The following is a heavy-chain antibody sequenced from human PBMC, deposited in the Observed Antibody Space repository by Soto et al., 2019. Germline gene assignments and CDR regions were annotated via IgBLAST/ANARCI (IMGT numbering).Heavy chain of an antibody. Sequence: QVQLQESGPGLVKPSETLSLTCSVSGGSISSYYWSWIRQPAGKGLEWIGRIYTRGSTNYSPSLKSRVTMSVDTSKNQFSLKLSSVTAADTAVYYCARDGGIATDYFDYWGQGTLVTVSS. CDR3: ARDGGIATDYFDY. CDR2: IYTRGST. D-gene: IGHD6-25*01. CDR1: GGSISSYY. V-gene: IGHV4-4*07. J-gene: IGHJ4*02.